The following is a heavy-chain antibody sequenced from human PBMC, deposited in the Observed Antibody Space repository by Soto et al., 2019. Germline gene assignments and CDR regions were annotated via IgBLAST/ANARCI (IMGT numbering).Heavy chain of an antibody. CDR2: IYSGGST. CDR3: ARDGPTVVSPNWYFDL. CDR1: GFTVSSNY. V-gene: IGHV3-53*01. Sequence: EVPLVESGGGLIQPGGSLRLSCAASGFTVSSNYMSWVRQAPGKGLEWVSVIYSGGSTYYADSVKGRFTISRDNSKNTLYLQMNGLRAEDTAVYYCARDGPTVVSPNWYFDLWGRGTLVTVSS. D-gene: IGHD2-8*02. J-gene: IGHJ2*01.